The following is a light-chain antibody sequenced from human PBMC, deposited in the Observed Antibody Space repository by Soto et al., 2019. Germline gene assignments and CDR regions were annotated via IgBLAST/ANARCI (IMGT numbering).Light chain of an antibody. Sequence: QSALTQPASVSGSPGQSITISCTGTSSDVGGYNYVSWYQQHPGKAPKLMIYEVSNRPSGVSNRFSGSKSGNTAYLTISGLQAEDEADYYCSSYTSSSTLAFGTGTKLTVL. CDR2: EVS. V-gene: IGLV2-14*01. CDR1: SSDVGGYNY. CDR3: SSYTSSSTLA. J-gene: IGLJ1*01.